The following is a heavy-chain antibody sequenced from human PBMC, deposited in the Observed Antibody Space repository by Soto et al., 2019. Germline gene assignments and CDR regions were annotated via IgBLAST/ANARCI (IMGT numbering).Heavy chain of an antibody. CDR1: GYTLTELS. V-gene: IGHV1-24*01. D-gene: IGHD2-15*01. J-gene: IGHJ3*02. CDR2: FDPEDGET. Sequence: ASVKVSCKVSGYTLTELSMHWVRQAPGKGLEWMGGFDPEDGETIYAQKFQGRVTMTEDTSTDTAYMELSSLRSEDTAVYYCATDLGYCSGGSCYSGRSAFDIWGQGTMVTVSS. CDR3: ATDLGYCSGGSCYSGRSAFDI.